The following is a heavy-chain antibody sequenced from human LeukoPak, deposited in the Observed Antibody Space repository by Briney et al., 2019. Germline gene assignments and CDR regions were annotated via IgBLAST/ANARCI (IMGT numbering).Heavy chain of an antibody. D-gene: IGHD6-19*01. CDR3: AKDLAVVARSYFNY. Sequence: PGGSPRLSCAASGFNFRSFSMTWVRQAPGKGLEWVSAISGSGGSTYYADSVKGRFTISRDNSKNTLYLQMNSLRAEDTAVYYCAKDLAVVARSYFNYWGQGTLVTVSS. CDR1: GFNFRSFS. V-gene: IGHV3-23*01. J-gene: IGHJ4*02. CDR2: ISGSGGST.